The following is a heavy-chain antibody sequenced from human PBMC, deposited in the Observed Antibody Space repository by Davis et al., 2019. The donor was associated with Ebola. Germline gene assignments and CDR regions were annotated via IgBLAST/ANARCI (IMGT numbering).Heavy chain of an antibody. CDR1: GFTFRSYS. Sequence: GGSLRLSCAASGFTFRSYSMNWVRQAPGKGLEWVSYISSSSSTIYYADSVKGRFTISRDNAKNSLYLQMNSLRDEDTAVYYCARDAGWELLPSGAFDYWGQGTLVTVSS. J-gene: IGHJ4*02. CDR3: ARDAGWELLPSGAFDY. V-gene: IGHV3-48*02. CDR2: ISSSSSTI. D-gene: IGHD1-26*01.